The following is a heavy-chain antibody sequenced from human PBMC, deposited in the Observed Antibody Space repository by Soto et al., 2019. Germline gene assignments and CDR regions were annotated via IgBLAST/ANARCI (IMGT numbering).Heavy chain of an antibody. CDR2: INPNSGGT. Sequence: ASVKVSCKASGYTFTGYYMHWVRQAPGQGLEWMGWINPNSGGTNYAQKFQGWVTMTRDTSISTAYMELRRLRSDDTAVYYCARAGTRSFDYYYGMDVWGQGTTVTVSS. V-gene: IGHV1-2*04. CDR1: GYTFTGYY. J-gene: IGHJ6*02. CDR3: ARAGTRSFDYYYGMDV. D-gene: IGHD2-2*01.